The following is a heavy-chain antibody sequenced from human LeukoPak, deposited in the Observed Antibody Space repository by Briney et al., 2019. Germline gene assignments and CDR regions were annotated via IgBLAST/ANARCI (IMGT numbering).Heavy chain of an antibody. CDR3: AKGRRAPLVGTITKSWIDY. D-gene: IGHD1-7*01. J-gene: IGHJ4*02. CDR1: GFTFSSYA. CDR2: ISYDGSNK. Sequence: GGSLRLSCAASGFTFSSYAMHWVRQAPGKGLEWVAVISYDGSNKYYADSVKGRFTISRDNSKNTLYLQMNSLRAEDTAVYYCAKGRRAPLVGTITKSWIDYWGQGTLVTVPS. V-gene: IGHV3-30*04.